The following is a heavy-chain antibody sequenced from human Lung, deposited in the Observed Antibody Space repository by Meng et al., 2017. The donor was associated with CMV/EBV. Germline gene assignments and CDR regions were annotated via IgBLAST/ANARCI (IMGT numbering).Heavy chain of an antibody. CDR1: GYTFTEYA. V-gene: IGHV1-3*01. CDR3: ARDVYGGYDS. Sequence: VSCKTSGYTFTEYALQWVRQAHGQRLEWMGWINVDSGNTKYSQNFQGRLTITRDTSATTAYMELSSLRSEDTAVYYCARDVYGGYDSWGQGTLVTVSS. D-gene: IGHD5-12*01. CDR2: INVDSGNT. J-gene: IGHJ5*01.